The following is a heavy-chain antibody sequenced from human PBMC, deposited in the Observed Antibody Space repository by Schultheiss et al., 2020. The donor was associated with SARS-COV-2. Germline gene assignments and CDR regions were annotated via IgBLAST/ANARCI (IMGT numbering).Heavy chain of an antibody. Sequence: GGSLRLSCTGSGFTFDDYAMHWVRQAPGKGLEWVSAISGSGGSTYYADSVKGRFTISRDNSKNTLYLQMNSLRAEDTAVYYCAREGVYGGVGYFDSWGQGTLVTVSS. V-gene: IGHV3-23*01. CDR3: AREGVYGGVGYFDS. J-gene: IGHJ4*02. CDR2: ISGSGGST. D-gene: IGHD4-23*01. CDR1: GFTFDDYA.